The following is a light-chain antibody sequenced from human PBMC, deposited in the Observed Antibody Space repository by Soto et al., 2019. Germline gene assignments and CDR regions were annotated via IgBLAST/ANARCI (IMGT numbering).Light chain of an antibody. CDR1: QNILRT. CDR3: HQYNNWPPWT. CDR2: GAS. J-gene: IGKJ1*01. V-gene: IGKV3D-15*01. Sequence: VMTQSPVTLSVSPGETATLSCKASQNILRTLAWYQQKPGQPPMLLIYGASTRVTGIPARFSGNGSGTEFTLTISSLQSEDVAVYYCHQYNNWPPWTFGQGTKVEV.